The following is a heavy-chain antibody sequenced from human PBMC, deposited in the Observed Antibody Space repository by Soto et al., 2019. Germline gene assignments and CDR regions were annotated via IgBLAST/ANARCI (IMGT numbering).Heavy chain of an antibody. CDR2: IYPAAADA. V-gene: IGHV5-51*01. CDR1: GYSCSNYW. Sequence: ESLKISCKGSGYSCSNYWIDWLRQMPAKRLDWMGIIYPAAADARSIPSFQGQVSISVDNCISTADLQWSSLKASDTTMYYCARLLFLSTCCYTGSRHFFDYWGQGAPVSVSS. J-gene: IGHJ4*02. D-gene: IGHD2-2*02. CDR3: ARLLFLSTCCYTGSRHFFDY.